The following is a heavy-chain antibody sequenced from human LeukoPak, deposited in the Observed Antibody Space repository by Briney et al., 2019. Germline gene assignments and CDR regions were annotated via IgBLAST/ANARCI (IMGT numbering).Heavy chain of an antibody. Sequence: GRSLRLSCAVSGFSLSSFSMSWGRQPPATGREVVADIKQYGSEKYFLDSSKERLTISRDDAKKTLYLQMTSLRVEDTSVYYGPRDMRPEVPASSGYHYGMDVWGQGTTVSVSS. CDR3: PRDMRPEVPASSGYHYGMDV. CDR1: GFSLSSFS. J-gene: IGHJ6*01. V-gene: IGHV3-7*01. D-gene: IGHD1-14*01. CDR2: IKQYGSEK.